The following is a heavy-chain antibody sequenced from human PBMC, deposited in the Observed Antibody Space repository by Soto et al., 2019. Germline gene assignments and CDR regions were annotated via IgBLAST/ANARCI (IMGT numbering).Heavy chain of an antibody. Sequence: GGSLRLSCAASGFTFSSYNMNWVRQAPGKGLEWVSSISTISTYIYYADSVKGRFTISRDNAKNSLYLQMNSLRAEDTAVYYCARDRYNNVPGGFQHWGQGTLVTVSS. D-gene: IGHD1-20*01. CDR3: ARDRYNNVPGGFQH. V-gene: IGHV3-21*01. CDR1: GFTFSSYN. J-gene: IGHJ1*01. CDR2: ISTISTYI.